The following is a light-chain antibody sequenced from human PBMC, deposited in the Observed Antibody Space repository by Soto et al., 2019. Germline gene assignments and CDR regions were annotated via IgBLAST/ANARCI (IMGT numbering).Light chain of an antibody. J-gene: IGKJ1*01. Sequence: AIQMTQSPSSLSASVGDRLTITCRASQDVRNYVGWYQQKPGKAPKFLIYGAFSLETGIPSRFSGSGYGTEFTLTINSLLPEDFATYFCLQDCSWPWTFGQGTKVDTK. V-gene: IGKV1-6*01. CDR3: LQDCSWPWT. CDR2: GAF. CDR1: QDVRNY.